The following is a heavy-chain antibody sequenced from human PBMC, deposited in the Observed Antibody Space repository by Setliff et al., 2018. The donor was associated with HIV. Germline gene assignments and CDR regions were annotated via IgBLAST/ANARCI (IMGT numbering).Heavy chain of an antibody. J-gene: IGHJ6*03. Sequence: SETLSLTCTVSGGSMNSSSYYWGWIRQPPGKGLEWIGSIYYSGSTYYNPSLKSRVTISVDASKNQISLKLSSVTAADTAVFYCARHRDPPGTRWIFYYYYMDLWGEGTTVTVSS. V-gene: IGHV4-39*01. CDR2: IYYSGST. D-gene: IGHD5-12*01. CDR1: GGSMNSSSYY. CDR3: ARHRDPPGTRWIFYYYYMDL.